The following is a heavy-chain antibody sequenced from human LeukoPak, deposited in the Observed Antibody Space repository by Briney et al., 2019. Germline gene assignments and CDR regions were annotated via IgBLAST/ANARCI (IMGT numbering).Heavy chain of an antibody. Sequence: SETLSLTCTVSGGSISSSSYYWGWIRQPPGKGLEWIGSIFYSGSTYYNPSLKSRVTISVGTSKNRFSLKLSSVTAADAAVYYCARSRGGYYPPYYFDYWGQGTLVTVSS. CDR1: GGSISSSSYY. CDR2: IFYSGST. V-gene: IGHV4-39*01. D-gene: IGHD3-22*01. CDR3: ARSRGGYYPPYYFDY. J-gene: IGHJ4*02.